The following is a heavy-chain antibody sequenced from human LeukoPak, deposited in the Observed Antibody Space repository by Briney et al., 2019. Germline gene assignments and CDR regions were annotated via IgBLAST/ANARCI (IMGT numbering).Heavy chain of an antibody. CDR3: ARPRWLGDCYMDV. CDR2: INHSGST. V-gene: IGHV4-34*01. CDR1: GGSFSGYY. D-gene: IGHD3-10*01. J-gene: IGHJ6*03. Sequence: PSETLSLTCAVYGGSFSGYYWSWIRQPPGKGLEWIGEINHSGSTNYNPSLKSRVTISVDTSKNQFSLKLSSVTAADTAVYYCARPRWLGDCYMDVWGKGTTVTISS.